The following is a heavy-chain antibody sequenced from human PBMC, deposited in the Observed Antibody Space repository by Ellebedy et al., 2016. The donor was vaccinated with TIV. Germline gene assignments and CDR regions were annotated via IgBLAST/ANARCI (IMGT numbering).Heavy chain of an antibody. V-gene: IGHV1-46*01. D-gene: IGHD1-26*01. Sequence: AASVKVSCKASGYTFTTYYIHWMRQAPGQGLEWMGIVNPSGGSTSYAQKFQGRVTMTTDTSTSTVYMELRSLKSDDTAVYYCAREWGFDHWGQGTLVTVSS. CDR3: AREWGFDH. CDR1: GYTFTTYY. J-gene: IGHJ4*02. CDR2: VNPSGGST.